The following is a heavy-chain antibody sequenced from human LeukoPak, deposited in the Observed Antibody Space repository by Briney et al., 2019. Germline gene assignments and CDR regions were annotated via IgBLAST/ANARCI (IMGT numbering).Heavy chain of an antibody. D-gene: IGHD6-19*01. J-gene: IGHJ5*02. V-gene: IGHV3-23*01. CDR3: GKDGGQYSSGPEFDP. Sequence: GGSLRLSCAASGIVFSRTAMNWARQSPGRGLEWLSAISGGGERTFYADSVKGRFTISRDNSKNMVYLQMNSLRADDTAIYYCGKDGGQYSSGPEFDPRGQRALVTVSS. CDR2: ISGGGERT. CDR1: GIVFSRTA.